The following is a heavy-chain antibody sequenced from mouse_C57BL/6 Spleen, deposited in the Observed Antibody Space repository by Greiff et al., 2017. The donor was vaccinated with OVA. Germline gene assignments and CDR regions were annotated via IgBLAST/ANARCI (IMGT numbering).Heavy chain of an antibody. CDR3: ARDAPLYYGYDGRLHWYFDV. V-gene: IGHV7-1*01. J-gene: IGHJ1*03. CDR2: SRNKANDYTT. CDR1: GFTFSDFY. D-gene: IGHD2-2*01. Sequence: EVKVVESGGGLVQSGRSLRLSCATSGFTFSDFYMEWVRQAPGKGLEWIAASRNKANDYTTEYSASVKGRFIVSRDTSQSILYLQMNALRAEDTAIYYCARDAPLYYGYDGRLHWYFDVWGTGTTVTVSS.